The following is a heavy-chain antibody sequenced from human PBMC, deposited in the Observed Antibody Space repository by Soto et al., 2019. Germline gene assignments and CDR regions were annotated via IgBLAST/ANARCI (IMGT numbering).Heavy chain of an antibody. CDR2: ISGNGGDI. Sequence: GGSLRLSCAASGFTFRNYAMSWVRQAPGKGLEWVSRISGNGGDINYADSVKGRFTISRDNSKNTLYLQMNSLRAEDTAVYYCAKDLAVNVLRFLEWPAFDYWGQGTLVTVSS. J-gene: IGHJ4*02. V-gene: IGHV3-23*01. CDR1: GFTFRNYA. CDR3: AKDLAVNVLRFLEWPAFDY. D-gene: IGHD3-3*01.